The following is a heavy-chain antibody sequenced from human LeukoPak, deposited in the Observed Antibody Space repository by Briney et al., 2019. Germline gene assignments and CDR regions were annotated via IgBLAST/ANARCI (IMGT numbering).Heavy chain of an antibody. V-gene: IGHV3-7*01. J-gene: IGHJ4*02. Sequence: PGGSLRLSCAASGFTFRSYWMSWVRQAPGKGLEWVANIKQDGSEKYYVDSVKGRFTISRDNAKNSMYLQMNSLRAEDTAVYYCARDRIGYCSSTSCYQKYWGQGTLVTVSS. CDR2: IKQDGSEK. D-gene: IGHD2-2*01. CDR1: GFTFRSYW. CDR3: ARDRIGYCSSTSCYQKY.